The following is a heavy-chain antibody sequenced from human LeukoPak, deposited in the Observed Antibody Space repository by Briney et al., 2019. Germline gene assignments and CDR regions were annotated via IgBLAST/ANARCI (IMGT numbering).Heavy chain of an antibody. CDR2: ISLTGRT. J-gene: IGHJ4*02. Sequence: PSGTLSLTCGVSGGSITSTNWWSWVRQPPGQGLEWIGEISLTGRTNYNPSLIGRVIMSLDESRNQLSLTLTSVTAADTAMYYCATESGPYCPFGYWGQGTLVVVPS. CDR3: ATESGPYCPFGY. V-gene: IGHV4-4*02. D-gene: IGHD1-26*01. CDR1: GGSITSTNW.